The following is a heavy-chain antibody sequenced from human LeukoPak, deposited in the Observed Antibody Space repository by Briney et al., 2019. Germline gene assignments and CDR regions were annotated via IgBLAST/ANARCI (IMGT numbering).Heavy chain of an antibody. CDR1: GGSISGYY. V-gene: IGHV4-59*12. CDR2: IFYSGST. CDR3: ARENGGNFFDY. Sequence: KPSETLSLTCTVSGGSISGYYWSWIRQPPGKGLEWIGYIFYSGSTNYNPSLKSRVTISVDTSKNQFSLKLSSVTAADTAVYYCARENGGNFFDYWGQGTLVTVSS. J-gene: IGHJ4*02. D-gene: IGHD4-23*01.